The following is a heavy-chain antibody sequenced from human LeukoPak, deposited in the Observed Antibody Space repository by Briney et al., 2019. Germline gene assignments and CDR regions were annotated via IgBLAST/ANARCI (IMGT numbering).Heavy chain of an antibody. CDR1: GYTFTAFY. V-gene: IGHV1-2*02. D-gene: IGHD6-13*01. J-gene: IGHJ5*02. Sequence: ASVKVSCKASGYTFTAFYMHWVRQAPGQGLEWMGWINPNSGATNYAQKFQGRVTMTRDTSITTAYMELSRLRSDDTAVYYCARAHLIAAAGYNWFDPWGQGTLVTVSS. CDR3: ARAHLIAAAGYNWFDP. CDR2: INPNSGAT.